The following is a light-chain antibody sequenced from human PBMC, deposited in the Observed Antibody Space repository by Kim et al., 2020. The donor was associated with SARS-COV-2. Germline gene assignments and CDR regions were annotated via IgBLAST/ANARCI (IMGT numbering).Light chain of an antibody. J-gene: IGKJ1*01. CDR1: QGISSY. CDR2: AAS. V-gene: IGKV1-8*01. Sequence: ACTGDRVTSTCRASQGISSYLDWYQQKPGKAPKLLIYAASTLQSGVPSRFSGSGSGTDFTLTISCLQSEDFATYYCQQYYSYPWTFGQGTKVDIK. CDR3: QQYYSYPWT.